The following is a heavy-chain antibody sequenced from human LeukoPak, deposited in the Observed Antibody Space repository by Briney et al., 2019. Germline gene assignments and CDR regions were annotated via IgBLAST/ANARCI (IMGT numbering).Heavy chain of an antibody. D-gene: IGHD3-10*01. V-gene: IGHV5-51*01. Sequence: GESLKISCKTSGYSFTTYWIGWVRQMPGTGLEWVGAIYPDDSDTRYSPSFQGQVVVSADRSIRTAYLQWNTLKTSDTAMYCVRQRGASGTINHFDPWGQGTLVTVSS. CDR2: IYPDDSDT. CDR3: VRQRGASGTINHFDP. CDR1: GYSFTTYW. J-gene: IGHJ5*02.